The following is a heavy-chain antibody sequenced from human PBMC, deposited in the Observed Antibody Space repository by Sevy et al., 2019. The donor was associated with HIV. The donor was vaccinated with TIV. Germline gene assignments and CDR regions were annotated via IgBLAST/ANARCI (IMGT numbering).Heavy chain of an antibody. CDR3: AKDLCSSTSCYVPNYYGMDV. Sequence: GGSLRLSYAASGFTFSSYGMHWVRQAPGKGLEWVAFIRYDGSNKYYADSVKGRFTISRDNSKNTLYLQMNSLRAEDTAVYYCAKDLCSSTSCYVPNYYGMDVWGQGTTVTVSS. V-gene: IGHV3-30*02. CDR1: GFTFSSYG. CDR2: IRYDGSNK. J-gene: IGHJ6*02. D-gene: IGHD2-2*01.